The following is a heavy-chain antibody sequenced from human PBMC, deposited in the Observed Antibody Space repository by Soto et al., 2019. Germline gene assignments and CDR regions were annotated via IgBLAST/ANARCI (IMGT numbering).Heavy chain of an antibody. CDR3: ARDLRLNYGDYCLGAFDI. D-gene: IGHD4-17*01. Sequence: QVQLVQSGAEVKKPGSSVKVSCKASGGTFSSYAISWVRQAPGQGLEWMGGIIPIFGTANYAQKFQGRVTITADESTSTAYRELSSLRSEDTAVYYCARDLRLNYGDYCLGAFDIWGQGTMVIVSS. CDR1: GGTFSSYA. J-gene: IGHJ3*02. V-gene: IGHV1-69*12. CDR2: IIPIFGTA.